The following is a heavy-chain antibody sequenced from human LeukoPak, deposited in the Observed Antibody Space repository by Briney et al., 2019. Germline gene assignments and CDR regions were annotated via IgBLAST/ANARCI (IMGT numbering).Heavy chain of an antibody. CDR2: ISHSGSDT. D-gene: IGHD5-18*01. CDR3: AGARPIGYSYGYYFDY. CDR1: GFTFSSNA. J-gene: IGHJ4*02. Sequence: GGSLRLSCAASGFTFSSNAMSWVRQAPGKGLEWVSGISHSGSDTHYADSVKGRFTISRDTSKNTLYLQMNSLRAEDTAVYYCAGARPIGYSYGYYFDYWGQGTLVTVSS. V-gene: IGHV3-23*01.